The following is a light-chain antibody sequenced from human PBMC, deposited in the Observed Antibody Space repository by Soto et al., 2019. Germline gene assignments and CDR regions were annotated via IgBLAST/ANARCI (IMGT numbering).Light chain of an antibody. Sequence: DIVLTQSPDSLAVSLGERATINCKSSQSILYRLNNKNFLAWYQQKPGQPPKLLIYWASTRESGVPARFSGSDSGTDFTLTISSLQAEDVAIYYCQQYYGAPYTFGQGTKLEIK. V-gene: IGKV4-1*01. J-gene: IGKJ2*01. CDR3: QQYYGAPYT. CDR1: QSILYRLNNKNF. CDR2: WAS.